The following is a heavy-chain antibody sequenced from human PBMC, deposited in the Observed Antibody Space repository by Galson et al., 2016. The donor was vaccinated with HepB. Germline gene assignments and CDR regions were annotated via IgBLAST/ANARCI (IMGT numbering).Heavy chain of an antibody. CDR3: AKGAYSLPENFQH. CDR2: IYPGDSDT. J-gene: IGHJ1*01. CDR1: GYSFAKYW. V-gene: IGHV5-51*01. Sequence: SGAEVKKPGESLKISCQGSGYSFAKYWIVWVRQMPGKGLEWMGIIYPGDSDTTYSPSLQGQVTISADKSISTAYLQWSSLKASDTAMYYCAKGAYSLPENFQHWGQGTLVTVSS. D-gene: IGHD2-15*01.